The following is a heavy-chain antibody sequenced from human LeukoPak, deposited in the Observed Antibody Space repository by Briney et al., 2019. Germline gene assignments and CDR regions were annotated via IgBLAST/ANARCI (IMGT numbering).Heavy chain of an antibody. CDR3: AREVAVPGVNAFDI. CDR2: INPNSGGT. Sequence: ASVKVSCKASGYTFTGYYMHWVRQAPGQGLEWMGWINPNSGGTNYAQKFQGRVTMTRDTSISTAYMELSWLRSDDTAVYYCAREVAVPGVNAFDIWGQGTRVTVSS. V-gene: IGHV1-2*02. CDR1: GYTFTGYY. J-gene: IGHJ3*02. D-gene: IGHD6-19*01.